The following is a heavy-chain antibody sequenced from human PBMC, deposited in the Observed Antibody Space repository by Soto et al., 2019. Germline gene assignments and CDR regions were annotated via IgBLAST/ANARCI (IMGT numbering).Heavy chain of an antibody. J-gene: IGHJ3*02. CDR1: GGSISSRNW. V-gene: IGHV4-4*02. CDR2: IDHSGST. Sequence: QVRPQESAPGLVKPSATLSLNCAVSGGSISSRNWWSWVRQPPGKGLRWIGKIDHSGSTNYNPSLKSGVTISVDKSKNRFSLKLSSVTATDTAVYYCARVMVVSGTSFRAFDIWGQGTMVNVSS. D-gene: IGHD6-19*01. CDR3: ARVMVVSGTSFRAFDI.